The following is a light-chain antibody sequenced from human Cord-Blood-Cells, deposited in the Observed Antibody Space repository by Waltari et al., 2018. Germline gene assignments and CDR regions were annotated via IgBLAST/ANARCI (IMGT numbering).Light chain of an antibody. CDR2: QDS. Sequence: SYELTQPPSVSVSPGQTASLNCSGDKMGDKYACWYQQKPGQSPVLVIYQDSKRPSGIPERFSGSNSGNTATLTISGTQAMDEADYYCQAWDSSTYVFGTGTKVTVL. J-gene: IGLJ1*01. CDR1: KMGDKY. CDR3: QAWDSSTYV. V-gene: IGLV3-1*01.